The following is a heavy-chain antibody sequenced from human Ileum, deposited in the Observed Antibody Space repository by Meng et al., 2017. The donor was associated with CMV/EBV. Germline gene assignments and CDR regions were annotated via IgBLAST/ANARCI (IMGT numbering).Heavy chain of an antibody. V-gene: IGHV4-4*07. D-gene: IGHD3-10*01. CDR2: LRTSGTT. CDR1: GESISGYH. CDR3: GRAGARGVPVDM. J-gene: IGHJ4*02. Sequence: QMQLQESGPGLVKPSETLSLTCIVAGESISGYHWTWIRKPAGKGLEWIGRLRTSGTTDHNPSLKSRVTLSIDTSKNQFSLKLNSVTAADTAVYYCGRAGARGVPVDMWGQGTLVTVSS.